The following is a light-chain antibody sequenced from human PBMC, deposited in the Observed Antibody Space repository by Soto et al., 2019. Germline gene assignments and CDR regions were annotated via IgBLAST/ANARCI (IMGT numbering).Light chain of an antibody. Sequence: IVLTQSPGTLSLSPGERATLSCRASQTVSNNFLDWYQEKPGRGPRLLIYGASTRATGVPDRFSGSGSGTDFTLTISRLDPEDFAVYYCRQYGRSLEFAVGGGTKVEIK. V-gene: IGKV3-20*01. CDR3: RQYGRSLEFA. CDR2: GAS. CDR1: QTVSNNF. J-gene: IGKJ4*01.